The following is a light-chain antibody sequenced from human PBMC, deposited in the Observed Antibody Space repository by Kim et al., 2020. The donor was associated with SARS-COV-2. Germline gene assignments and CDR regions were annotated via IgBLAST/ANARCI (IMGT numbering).Light chain of an antibody. J-gene: IGLJ3*02. CDR1: SSNIGSNF. CDR3: AAWDDSLSAWV. V-gene: IGLV1-47*01. Sequence: ELTQPPSASGTPGQRVTISCSGRSSNIGSNFVYWFHQLPGTAPKLLISRNNQRPSGVPDRFSGSKSGSSASLAISGLRSEDEADYYCAAWDDSLSAWVFGGGTQLTVL. CDR2: RNN.